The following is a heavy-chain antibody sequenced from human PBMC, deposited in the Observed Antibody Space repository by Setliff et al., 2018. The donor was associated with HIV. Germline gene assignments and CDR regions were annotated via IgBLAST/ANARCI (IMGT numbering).Heavy chain of an antibody. CDR3: ARDLRGDSVPATAAKSFDI. J-gene: IGHJ3*02. Sequence: PSETLSLTCAVYGGSFSGYYWSWIRQPPGEGLEWIGEINDSGSTNNNPSLKSRVAMSVDTSKNQFSLKLSSVTAADTAVYYCARDLRGDSVPATAAKSFDIWGQGTLVTVSS. V-gene: IGHV4-34*01. CDR2: INDSGST. D-gene: IGHD2-21*02. CDR1: GGSFSGYY.